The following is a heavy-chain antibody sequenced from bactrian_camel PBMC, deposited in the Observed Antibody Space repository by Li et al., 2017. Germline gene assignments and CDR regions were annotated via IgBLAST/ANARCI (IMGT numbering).Heavy chain of an antibody. D-gene: IGHD1*01. CDR2: IYTSTGRSRT. Sequence: VQLVESGGGSAQAGGSLRLSCTVSVDNYGRYCMGWIRQVLGGEREAVARIYTSTGRSRTYYHDSVQGRFVISVNNAKNTLVLQMNNLQPEDTAMYFCAASRFVPDGDNWSLPRQYVYWGQGTQVTVS. CDR3: AASRFVPDGDNWSLPRQYVY. CDR1: VDNYGRYC. V-gene: IGHV3-2*01. J-gene: IGHJ4*01.